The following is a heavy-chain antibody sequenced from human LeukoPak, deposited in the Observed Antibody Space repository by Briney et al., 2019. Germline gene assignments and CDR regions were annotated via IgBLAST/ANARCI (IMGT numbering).Heavy chain of an antibody. CDR1: GYTFSSYW. CDR2: INTDGSST. V-gene: IGHV3-74*01. CDR3: ARISESTPYNWFDP. Sequence: AGGSLRLSCAASGYTFSSYWMHWVRQAPGKGLVWVSRINTDGSSTTYADSVKGRFTISRDNAKNTLYLQMNSLRAEDTAVYYCARISESTPYNWFDPWGQGTLVTVSS. D-gene: IGHD2/OR15-2a*01. J-gene: IGHJ5*02.